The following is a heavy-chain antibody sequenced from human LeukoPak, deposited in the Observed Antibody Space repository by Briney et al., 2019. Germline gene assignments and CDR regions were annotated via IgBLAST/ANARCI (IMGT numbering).Heavy chain of an antibody. CDR1: GFTFSNAW. J-gene: IGHJ4*02. V-gene: IGHV3-15*01. Sequence: GGSLRLSCAASGFTFSNAWMTWVRQAPGKGLEWVGRIKSKNDGETTDYAAPVKGRFTISRDDSKNTLYLQMNSLKTEDTAVYYCTTIYDYVWGSYRSTKQNYFDYWGQGTLVTVSS. D-gene: IGHD3-16*02. CDR3: TTIYDYVWGSYRSTKQNYFDY. CDR2: IKSKNDGETT.